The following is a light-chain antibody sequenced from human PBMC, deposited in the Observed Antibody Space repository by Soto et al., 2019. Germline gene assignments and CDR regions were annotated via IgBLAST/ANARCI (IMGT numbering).Light chain of an antibody. J-gene: IGKJ5*01. V-gene: IGKV3-11*01. CDR1: HSVRSD. CDR2: AAS. Sequence: EIVLTQSPGTLSLSPGERATLSCRASHSVRSDLAWYQQNPGQAPRLLLYAASNRAAGTPARCSGSGSGTDFTLTISSLEPEDFAVYYCQQCTNWPAITFGQGTRLEIK. CDR3: QQCTNWPAIT.